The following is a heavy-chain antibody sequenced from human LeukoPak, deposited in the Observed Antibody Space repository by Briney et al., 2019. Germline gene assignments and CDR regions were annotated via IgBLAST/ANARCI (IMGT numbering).Heavy chain of an antibody. Sequence: PGGSLRLSCAVSGFSYSSYAMNWVRQAPGKGLEWVSSISSSSSYIYYADSVKGRFTISRDNAKNSLYLQMNSLRAEDTAVYYCARWPQKYYYDSSGYPPPYYYYMDVWGKGTTVTVSS. D-gene: IGHD3-22*01. CDR3: ARWPQKYYYDSSGYPPPYYYYMDV. CDR1: GFSYSSYA. CDR2: ISSSSSYI. V-gene: IGHV3-21*01. J-gene: IGHJ6*03.